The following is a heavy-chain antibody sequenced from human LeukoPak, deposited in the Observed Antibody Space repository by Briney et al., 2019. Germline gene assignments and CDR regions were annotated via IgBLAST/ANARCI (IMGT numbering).Heavy chain of an antibody. CDR3: ARAGVSSPNRWWYDS. CDR2: ISSSGSRT. CDR1: EFTFSTYA. J-gene: IGHJ5*02. V-gene: IGHV3-23*01. Sequence: GGSLRLSCAASEFTFSTYAMSWVRQTPEKGLEWVSTISSSGSRTYYVDSVKGRFTVSRDNSNNTVYLQMNSLRAEDTAVYYCARAGVSSPNRWWYDSWGQGTLVTVSS. D-gene: IGHD2-15*01.